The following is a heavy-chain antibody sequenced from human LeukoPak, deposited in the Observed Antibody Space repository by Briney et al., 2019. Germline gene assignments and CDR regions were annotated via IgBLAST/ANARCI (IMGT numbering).Heavy chain of an antibody. CDR2: IIPILGIA. D-gene: IGHD1-7*01. Sequence: SVKVSCKASGYTFTGYYMHWVRQAPGQGLEWMGRIIPILGIANYAQKFQGRVTITADKSTSTAYMELSSLRSEDTAVYYCARAGTPHLPLDYWGQGTLVTVSS. V-gene: IGHV1-69*04. J-gene: IGHJ4*02. CDR3: ARAGTPHLPLDY. CDR1: GYTFTGYY.